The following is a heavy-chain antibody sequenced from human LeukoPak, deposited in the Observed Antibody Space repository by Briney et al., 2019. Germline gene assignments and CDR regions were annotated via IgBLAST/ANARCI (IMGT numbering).Heavy chain of an antibody. D-gene: IGHD1-14*01. CDR2: VHPTSGST. CDR3: TRGPRNDP. CDR1: GYPFITYE. Sequence: ASVKVSCTTSGYPFITYEINWVRQAAGQGLEWMGWVHPTSGSTDYAQKFQGRVTMTRDTSKSTAYMELSSLRSDDTAVYFCTRGPRNDPWGQGTLVTVSS. J-gene: IGHJ5*02. V-gene: IGHV1-8*01.